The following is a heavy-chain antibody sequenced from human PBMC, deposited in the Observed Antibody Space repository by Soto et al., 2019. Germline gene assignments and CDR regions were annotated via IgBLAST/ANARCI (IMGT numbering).Heavy chain of an antibody. J-gene: IGHJ6*03. CDR2: IYSGGST. V-gene: IGHV3-66*01. CDR1: GFTVSGNY. CDR3: ARVFPQYYYYMDV. Sequence: GGSLRLSCAASGFTVSGNYMSWVRQAPGKGLEWVSVIYSGGSTYYADSVKGRFTISRDNSKNTLYLQMNSLRAEDTAVYYCARVFPQYYYYMDVWGKGTTVTVSS.